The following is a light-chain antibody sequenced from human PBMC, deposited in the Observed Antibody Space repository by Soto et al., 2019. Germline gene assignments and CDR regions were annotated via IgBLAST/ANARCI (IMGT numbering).Light chain of an antibody. V-gene: IGLV2-23*02. Sequence: QSALTQPASVSGSPGQSITFSCTGTSSDVGSSNLVSWYQQHPGKAPKLLIYEVNKRPSGVSNRFSGSKSGNTASLTISGLQAEDAADYYCCSYAGSSTHVFGTGTKLTVL. CDR3: CSYAGSSTHV. CDR1: SSDVGSSNL. J-gene: IGLJ1*01. CDR2: EVN.